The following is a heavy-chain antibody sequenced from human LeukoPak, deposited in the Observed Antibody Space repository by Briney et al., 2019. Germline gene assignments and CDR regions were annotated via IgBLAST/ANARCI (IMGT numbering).Heavy chain of an antibody. CDR3: AKNRYYDSRDASDI. CDR2: ISESGAST. CDR1: GLTFSKYA. J-gene: IGHJ3*02. D-gene: IGHD3-22*01. Sequence: PGGSLRLSCAASGLTFSKYAMTWVRQAPGKGLAWVSVISESGASTYYADSVKGRFTISRDNSKNTLYLQMNSLRVEDTAVYYCAKNRYYDSRDASDIWGQGTMVTVSS. V-gene: IGHV3-23*01.